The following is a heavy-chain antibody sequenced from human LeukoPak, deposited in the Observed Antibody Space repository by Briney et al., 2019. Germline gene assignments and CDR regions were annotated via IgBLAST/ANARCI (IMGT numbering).Heavy chain of an antibody. V-gene: IGHV3-48*01. CDR2: ISSSSSTI. Sequence: GGSLRLSCAASGFTFSSYAMSWVRQAPGKGLEWVSDISSSSSTIYYADSVKGRFTISGDNDKNSLYLQMNSLKAEDTAVYYCARTYYDFWSGYYSHEGNPFDYWGQGTLVTVSS. J-gene: IGHJ4*02. D-gene: IGHD3-3*01. CDR1: GFTFSSYA. CDR3: ARTYYDFWSGYYSHEGNPFDY.